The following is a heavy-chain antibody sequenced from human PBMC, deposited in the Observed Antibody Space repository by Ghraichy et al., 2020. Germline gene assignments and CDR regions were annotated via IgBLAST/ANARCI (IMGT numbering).Heavy chain of an antibody. D-gene: IGHD3/OR15-3a*01. Sequence: TLSLTCTVSGGSISSSSYYWGWIRQPPGKGLEWIGSIYYSGSTYYNPSLKSRVTISVDTSKNQFSLKLSSVTAADTAVYYCARHGGTGYYTQGTFDYWGQGTLVTVSS. CDR1: GGSISSSSYY. CDR3: ARHGGTGYYTQGTFDY. J-gene: IGHJ4*02. CDR2: IYYSGST. V-gene: IGHV4-39*01.